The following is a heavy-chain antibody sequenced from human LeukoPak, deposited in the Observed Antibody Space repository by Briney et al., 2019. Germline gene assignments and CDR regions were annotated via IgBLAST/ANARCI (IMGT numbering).Heavy chain of an antibody. D-gene: IGHD1-1*01. CDR2: IYCSGST. V-gene: IGHV4-59*01. CDR3: ARDRTLYKTRPYGMDV. J-gene: IGHJ6*02. Sequence: SETLSLTCTVSGGSISSYYWSWIRQPPGKGLEWIGYIYCSGSTNYNPSLKSRVTISVDTSKNQFSLKLSSVTAADTAVYYCARDRTLYKTRPYGMDVWGQGTTVTVSS. CDR1: GGSISSYY.